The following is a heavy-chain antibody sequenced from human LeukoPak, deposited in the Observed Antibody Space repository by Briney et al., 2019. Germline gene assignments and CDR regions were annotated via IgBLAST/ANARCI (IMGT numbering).Heavy chain of an antibody. CDR2: IIPIFGTA. Sequence: PVKVSCKASGGTFSSYAISWVRQAPGQGLEWMGGIIPIFGTANYAQKFQGRVTITADESTSTAYMELSSLRSEDTAVYYCARALHGMGYYFDYWGQGTLVTVSS. D-gene: IGHD2-8*01. CDR1: GGTFSSYA. V-gene: IGHV1-69*13. J-gene: IGHJ4*02. CDR3: ARALHGMGYYFDY.